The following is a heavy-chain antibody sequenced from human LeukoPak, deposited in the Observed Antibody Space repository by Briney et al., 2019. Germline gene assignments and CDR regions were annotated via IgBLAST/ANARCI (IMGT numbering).Heavy chain of an antibody. Sequence: SVKVSCKASGGSYRDYCIGWVRQAPGQGLEWMGGIIPVFGTSNYAQKFQGRVTITADESTSTAYMELSSLRSEDTAVYYCARDPRYSDFHLGSGAFDLWGQGTMVTVS. V-gene: IGHV1-69*13. CDR3: ARDPRYSDFHLGSGAFDL. CDR2: IIPVFGTS. CDR1: GGSYRDYC. D-gene: IGHD5-12*01. J-gene: IGHJ3*01.